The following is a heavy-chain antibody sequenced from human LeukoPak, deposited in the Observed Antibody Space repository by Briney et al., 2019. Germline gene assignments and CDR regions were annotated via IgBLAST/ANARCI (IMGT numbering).Heavy chain of an antibody. CDR2: MYTSGIT. CDR1: GGSIGSYA. V-gene: IGHV4-4*07. J-gene: IGHJ3*02. Sequence: SETLSLTCTVSGGSIGSYAWSWVRQPAGKGREWVGHMYTSGITNYNPSLKSRVTMSVDTSKKQFSLKLSSVTAADTAVYYGASRDANTAAAFDIWGQGTMLTVSS. CDR3: ASRDANTAAAFDI. D-gene: IGHD2-21*02.